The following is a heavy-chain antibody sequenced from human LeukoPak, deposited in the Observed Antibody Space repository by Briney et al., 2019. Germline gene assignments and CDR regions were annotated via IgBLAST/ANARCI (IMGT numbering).Heavy chain of an antibody. J-gene: IGHJ4*02. Sequence: GESLKISCKGSGYSVTTYWIAWVRQMPGKGLESMGIIYPGDSDTRYSPSFQGQVTISADKSIDTAYLQWGSLKASDTAMYYCARQKMVGATNSPLDYWGQGTLVTVSS. CDR2: IYPGDSDT. V-gene: IGHV5-51*01. CDR3: ARQKMVGATNSPLDY. D-gene: IGHD1-26*01. CDR1: GYSVTTYW.